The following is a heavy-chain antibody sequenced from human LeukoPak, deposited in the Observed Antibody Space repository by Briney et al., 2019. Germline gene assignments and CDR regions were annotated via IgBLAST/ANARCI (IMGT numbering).Heavy chain of an antibody. CDR1: GGSISSYY. J-gene: IGHJ5*02. V-gene: IGHV4-59*01. Sequence: SESLSLTCTVSGGSISSYYWSWIRQLPGKGLEWIGYIYYSGSTNYNPSLKSRVTISVDTSKIQFSLKLTSVTAADTAVYYCARSPSNYYGSGSYNWFDPWGQGTLVTVSS. CDR3: ARSPSNYYGSGSYNWFDP. CDR2: IYYSGST. D-gene: IGHD3-10*01.